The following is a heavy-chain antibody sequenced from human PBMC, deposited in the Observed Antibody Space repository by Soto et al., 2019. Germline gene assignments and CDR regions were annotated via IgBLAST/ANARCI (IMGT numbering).Heavy chain of an antibody. J-gene: IGHJ4*02. CDR1: GFTLSSYW. CDR3: ARDSGGGNYADY. Sequence: EVQLVESVGGLVQPGGSLRLSCAASGFTLSSYWMSWVRQAPGKGLEWVANIKQDGSEKYYVDSVKGRFTISRDNAKNSLYLQMNSLRAEDTAVYYCARDSGGGNYADYWGQGTLVTVSS. D-gene: IGHD1-7*01. CDR2: IKQDGSEK. V-gene: IGHV3-7*01.